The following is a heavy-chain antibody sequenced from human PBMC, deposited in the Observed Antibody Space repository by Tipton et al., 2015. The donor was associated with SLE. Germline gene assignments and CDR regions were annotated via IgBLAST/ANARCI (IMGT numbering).Heavy chain of an antibody. J-gene: IGHJ2*01. V-gene: IGHV4-39*07. Sequence: TLSLTCTVSGGSISGSDYYRGWIRQPPGKGLEWIGSLYYTGSTYYNPSLKSRVTISGDTSNNQFSLKVNSVTAADTAVYYCARHTAGDRLYFDLWGRGTLVAVSS. CDR1: GGSISGSDYY. CDR2: LYYTGST. CDR3: ARHTAGDRLYFDL. D-gene: IGHD7-27*01.